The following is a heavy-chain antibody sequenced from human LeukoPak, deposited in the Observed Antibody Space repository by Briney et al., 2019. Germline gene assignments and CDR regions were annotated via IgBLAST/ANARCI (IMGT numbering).Heavy chain of an antibody. Sequence: PGGSLRLSCAASGFTFSSHAMSWVRQAPGKGLEWVSSISGSGDNRNYADSVKGRFTISRDNSKSTLYLEMNSLRADDTAVYYCARSARLMKGVVEVTALDDWGQGTLVTVSS. CDR3: ARSARLMKGVVEVTALDD. CDR2: ISGSGDNR. V-gene: IGHV3-23*01. D-gene: IGHD3-3*01. J-gene: IGHJ4*02. CDR1: GFTFSSHA.